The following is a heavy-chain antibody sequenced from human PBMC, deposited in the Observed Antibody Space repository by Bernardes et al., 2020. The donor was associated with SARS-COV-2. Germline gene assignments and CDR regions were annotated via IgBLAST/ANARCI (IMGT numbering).Heavy chain of an antibody. CDR1: GYTFTSYY. Sequence: ASVKVSCKASGYTFTSYYMHWVRQAPGQGLEWMGIINPSGGSTSYAQKFQGRVTMTRDTSTSTVYMELSSLRSEDTAVYYCVSTTGYYYGMDVWGQGTTVTVSS. D-gene: IGHD1-1*01. CDR2: INPSGGST. CDR3: VSTTGYYYGMDV. J-gene: IGHJ6*02. V-gene: IGHV1-46*01.